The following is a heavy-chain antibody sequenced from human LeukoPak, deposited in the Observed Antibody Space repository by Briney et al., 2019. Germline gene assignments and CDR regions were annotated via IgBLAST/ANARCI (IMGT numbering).Heavy chain of an antibody. V-gene: IGHV3-30*19. CDR1: GFTFSRYG. J-gene: IGHJ4*02. CDR2: ISYDGSNK. CDR3: AREGIAAAKDY. D-gene: IGHD6-13*01. Sequence: GGSLRLSCAASGFTFSRYGMHWVRQAPGKGLEWVAVISYDGSNKYYADSVKGRFTISRDNSKNTLYLQMNSLRAEDTAVYYCAREGIAAAKDYWGQGTLVTVSS.